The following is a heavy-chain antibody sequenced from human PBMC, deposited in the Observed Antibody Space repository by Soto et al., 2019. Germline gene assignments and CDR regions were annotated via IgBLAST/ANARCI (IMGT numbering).Heavy chain of an antibody. V-gene: IGHV4-30-2*01. J-gene: IGHJ5*02. Sequence: QLQLQESGSGLLRPSQTLSLTCTVSGGSISSARHSWSWIRQAPGKCLEWIGYIDNSARTSYSPSLKSRVTTSVERTENQFSLTLTSLTAADTAVYYCAREGDCALGVCDVNWFDPWGQGTLVTVSS. CDR3: AREGDCALGVCDVNWFDP. CDR2: IDNSART. CDR1: GGSISSARHS. D-gene: IGHD2-21*01.